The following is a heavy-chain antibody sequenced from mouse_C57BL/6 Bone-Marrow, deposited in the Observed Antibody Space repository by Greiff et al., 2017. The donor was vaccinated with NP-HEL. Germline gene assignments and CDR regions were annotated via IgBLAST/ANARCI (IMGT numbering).Heavy chain of an antibody. Sequence: VQLKESGPGMVKPSQSLSLTCTVTGYSITSGYDWHWIRHFPGNKLEWMGYISYSGSTNYNPSLKSRISITHDTSKNHFFLKLNSVTTEDTATYYCARGDYYGSSHWYFDVWGTGTTVTVSS. D-gene: IGHD1-1*01. CDR1: GYSITSGYD. CDR3: ARGDYYGSSHWYFDV. V-gene: IGHV3-1*01. J-gene: IGHJ1*03. CDR2: ISYSGST.